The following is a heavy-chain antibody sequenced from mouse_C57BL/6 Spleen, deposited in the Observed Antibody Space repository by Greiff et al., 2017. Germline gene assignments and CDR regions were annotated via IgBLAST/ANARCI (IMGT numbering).Heavy chain of an antibody. CDR3: ARRRLLYAMDY. V-gene: IGHV1-26*01. CDR1: GYTFTDYY. CDR2: INPNNGGT. J-gene: IGHJ4*01. D-gene: IGHD1-1*01. Sequence: EVQLQQSGPELVKPGASVKISCKASGYTFTDYYMNWVKQSHGKSLEWIGDINPNNGGTSYNQKFKGKATLTVDKPSSTAYMELRSLTSEDSAVYYCARRRLLYAMDYGGQGTSVTVSA.